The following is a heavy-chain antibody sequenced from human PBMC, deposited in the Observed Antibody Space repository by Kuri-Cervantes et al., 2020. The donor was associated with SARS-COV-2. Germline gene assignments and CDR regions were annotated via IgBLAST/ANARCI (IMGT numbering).Heavy chain of an antibody. J-gene: IGHJ4*02. CDR3: ARDQSSSWYPNFAEYY. V-gene: IGHV1-2*02. Sequence: ASVKVSCKASGGTFSSYAISWVRQAPGQGLEWMGWINPNSGGTNYAQKFQGRVTMTRVTSISTAYMELSRLRSDDTAVYYCARDQSSSWYPNFAEYYWGQGTLVIVSS. CDR1: GGTFSSYA. CDR2: INPNSGGT. D-gene: IGHD6-13*01.